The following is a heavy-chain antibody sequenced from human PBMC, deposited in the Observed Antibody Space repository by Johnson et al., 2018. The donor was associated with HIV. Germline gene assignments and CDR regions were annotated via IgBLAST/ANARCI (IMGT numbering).Heavy chain of an antibody. J-gene: IGHJ3*02. CDR3: ATPPNHYYDSSGYAFDI. Sequence: VQLVESGGDLVKPGGSLRLSCVASGFVFSDSHMSWIRQAPGKGLEWISYVSSSGSTIYYADSVKGRFTISRDNAKNSLYLQMNSLRAEDTAVYYCATPPNHYYDSSGYAFDILGQGTMVTVSS. D-gene: IGHD3-22*01. CDR2: VSSSGSTI. CDR1: GFVFSDSH. V-gene: IGHV3-11*04.